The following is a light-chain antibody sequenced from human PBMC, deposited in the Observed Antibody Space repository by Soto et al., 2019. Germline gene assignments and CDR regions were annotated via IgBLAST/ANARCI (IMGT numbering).Light chain of an antibody. CDR3: QQYGSSPSYT. CDR2: GAS. V-gene: IGKV3-20*01. Sequence: EIVLTQSPGTLSLSPGERATLSCRASQSVSSSYLAWYQQKPGQAPRRLIYGASSRATGIPDRLSGSGSGTDFTLTISRLEPEDFAVYYCQQYGSSPSYTFGQGTKLEIK. CDR1: QSVSSSY. J-gene: IGKJ2*01.